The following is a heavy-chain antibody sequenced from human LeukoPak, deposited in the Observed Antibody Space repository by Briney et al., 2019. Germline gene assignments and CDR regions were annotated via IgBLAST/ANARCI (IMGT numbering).Heavy chain of an antibody. CDR2: IYYSGST. CDR1: GGSISSDGYY. V-gene: IGHV4-61*08. Sequence: PSETLSLTCTVSGGSISSDGYYWSWIRQPPGKGLEWIGYIYYSGSTNYNPSLKSRVTISVDTSKNQFSLKLSSVTAADTAVYYCARESGSGSYLPYYYGMDVWGQGTTVTVSS. CDR3: ARESGSGSYLPYYYGMDV. D-gene: IGHD3-10*01. J-gene: IGHJ6*02.